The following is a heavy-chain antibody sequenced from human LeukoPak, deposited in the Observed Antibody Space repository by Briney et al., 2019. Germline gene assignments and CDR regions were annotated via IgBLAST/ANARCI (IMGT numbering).Heavy chain of an antibody. CDR2: ISGSGSTI. CDR3: ARDLLAAPYYFDY. V-gene: IGHV3-48*03. J-gene: IGHJ4*02. D-gene: IGHD3-3*01. Sequence: PGRSLRLSCAASGFAFSSYAMNWVRQPPGKGLGWVSYISGSGSTIYSADSVKGRFTTSRDNAKNSLYLQMNSLRAEDTAVYYCARDLLAAPYYFDYWGQGTLVTVSS. CDR1: GFAFSSYA.